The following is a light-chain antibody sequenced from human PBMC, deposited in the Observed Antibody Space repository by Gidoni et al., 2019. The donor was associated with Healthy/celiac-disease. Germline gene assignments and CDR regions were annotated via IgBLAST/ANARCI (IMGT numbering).Light chain of an antibody. CDR2: QDS. CDR1: KLGDKY. CDR3: QAWDSRTSV. Sequence: SYELTQPPSVSVSPGQTASITCPGDKLGDKYACWYQQKPGQSPVLVIYQDSKRTSGITERFYGYNSGNTGTLNISGTEAMDEADYYCQAWDSRTSVLGGGTKLTVL. J-gene: IGLJ2*01. V-gene: IGLV3-1*01.